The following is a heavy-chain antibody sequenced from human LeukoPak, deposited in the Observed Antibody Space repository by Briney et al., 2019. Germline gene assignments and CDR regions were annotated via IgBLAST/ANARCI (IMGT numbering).Heavy chain of an antibody. CDR3: ARGGDSSGYYYPVFDY. D-gene: IGHD3-22*01. J-gene: IGHJ4*02. CDR1: GGSISSYY. CDR2: IYCSGST. V-gene: IGHV4-59*01. Sequence: SETQSLTCTVSGGSISSYYWSWIRQPPGKGLEWIGYIYCSGSTNYNPSLKSRVTISVDTSKNQFSLKLSSVTAADTAVYYCARGGDSSGYYYPVFDYWGQGTLVTVSS.